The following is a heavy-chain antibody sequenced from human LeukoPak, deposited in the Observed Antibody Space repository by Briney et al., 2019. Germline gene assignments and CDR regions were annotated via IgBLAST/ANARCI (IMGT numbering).Heavy chain of an antibody. CDR2: IKQDGSEK. CDR1: GFTFSSYW. V-gene: IGHV3-7*01. CDR3: ARETPRRGETRDGYR. D-gene: IGHD5-24*01. J-gene: IGHJ4*02. Sequence: GGSLRLSCAASGFTFSSYWMSWVRQAPGKGLEWVANIKQDGSEKYYVDSVKGRFTISRDNAKNSLYLQMNSLRAEDTAVYYCARETPRRGETRDGYRWGQGTLVTVSS.